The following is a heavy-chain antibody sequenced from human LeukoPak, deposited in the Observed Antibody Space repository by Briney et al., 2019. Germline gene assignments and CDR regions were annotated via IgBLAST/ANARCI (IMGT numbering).Heavy chain of an antibody. V-gene: IGHV3-23*01. CDR3: AKDPYGTRYFDY. J-gene: IGHJ4*02. Sequence: GGSQRLSCAASGFTFSSYAMSWVRQAPGKGLEWVSSLSGSGYNTYYADSVKGRFTISRDNSKNTVYLQMNSLRAEDTAVYYCAKDPYGTRYFDYWGQGTLVTVSS. CDR1: GFTFSSYA. D-gene: IGHD2-2*01. CDR2: LSGSGYNT.